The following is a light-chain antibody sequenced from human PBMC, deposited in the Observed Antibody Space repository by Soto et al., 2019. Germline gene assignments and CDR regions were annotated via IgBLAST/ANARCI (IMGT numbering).Light chain of an antibody. Sequence: QSALTQPRSVSGSPGQSVTISCTGTSGDVGGYNYVSWYQQHPGKAPNLMIYTVTDRPLGVPDRFSGSKSGNTASLTISGLQAEDEADYYCCSYAGSFTWVFGGGTKLTVL. CDR3: CSYAGSFTWV. CDR2: TVT. V-gene: IGLV2-11*01. CDR1: SGDVGGYNY. J-gene: IGLJ3*02.